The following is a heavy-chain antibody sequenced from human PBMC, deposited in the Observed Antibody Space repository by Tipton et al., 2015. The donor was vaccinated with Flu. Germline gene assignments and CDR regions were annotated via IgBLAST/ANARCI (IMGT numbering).Heavy chain of an antibody. D-gene: IGHD2/OR15-2a*01. V-gene: IGHV4-61*02. Sequence: TLSLTCTVSGGSISSGSYYWSWIRQPAGKGLEWIGRIYTSGGTNYNPSLKSRVTISVDTSKNQFSLKLSSVTAADTAVYYCARGQIFGWFDPWGQGTLVTVSS. CDR3: ARGQIFGWFDP. CDR1: GGSISSGSYY. J-gene: IGHJ5*02. CDR2: IYTSGGT.